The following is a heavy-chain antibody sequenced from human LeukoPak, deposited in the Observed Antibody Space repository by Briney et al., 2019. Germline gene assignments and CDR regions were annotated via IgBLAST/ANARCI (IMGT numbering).Heavy chain of an antibody. CDR1: GFTFSSYS. V-gene: IGHV3-21*01. Sequence: GGSLRLSGAASGFTFSSYSMNWVRQAPGKGLEGVSSISSSSSYIYYADSVKGRFTISRDNAKNSLYLQMNSLRAEDTAVYYCARSHFWRGSWFDPWGQGTLVTVSS. J-gene: IGHJ5*02. CDR2: ISSSSSYI. D-gene: IGHD3-3*02. CDR3: ARSHFWRGSWFDP.